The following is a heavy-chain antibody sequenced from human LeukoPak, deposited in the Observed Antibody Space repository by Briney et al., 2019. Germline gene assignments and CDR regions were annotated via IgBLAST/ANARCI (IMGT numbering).Heavy chain of an antibody. V-gene: IGHV4-59*08. CDR1: GGSISSYY. J-gene: IGHJ6*03. CDR2: IYYSGST. CDR3: ARTYTRFNYYYMDV. D-gene: IGHD3-16*01. Sequence: SETLSLTCTVSGGSISSYYWSWIRQPPGKGLEWIGYIYYSGSTNYNPSLKSRVTISIDTSKNQFSLKLTSVTAADTAVYYCARTYTRFNYYYMDVWGKGTTVTISS.